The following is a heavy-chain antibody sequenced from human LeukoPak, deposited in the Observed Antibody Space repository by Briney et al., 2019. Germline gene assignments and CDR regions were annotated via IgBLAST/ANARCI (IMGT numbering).Heavy chain of an antibody. CDR2: IYSGGST. D-gene: IGHD1-26*01. CDR3: ASYRYCYYGMDV. CDR1: GFTVSINY. J-gene: IGHJ6*02. V-gene: IGHV3-53*04. Sequence: GGSLRLSCAASGFTVSINYMSSVRHPPGKGLEWVSLIYSGGSTYYADSVKGRFTISRHNSKNTLYLQMNSLRAEDTDVYYCASYRYCYYGMDVWGQGTTVTVSS.